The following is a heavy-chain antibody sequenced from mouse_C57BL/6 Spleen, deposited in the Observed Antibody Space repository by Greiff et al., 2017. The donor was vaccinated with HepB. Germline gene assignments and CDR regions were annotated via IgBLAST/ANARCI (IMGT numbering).Heavy chain of an antibody. V-gene: IGHV2-2*01. Sequence: QVQLQQSGPGLVQPSQSLSITCTVSGFSLTSYGVHWVRQSPGKGLEWLGVIWSGGSTDYNAAFISRLSISKDNSKSQVFFKMNSLQADDTAIYYCARKGGGSNYFDYWGQGTTLTVSS. CDR3: ARKGGGSNYFDY. CDR1: GFSLTSYG. J-gene: IGHJ2*01. D-gene: IGHD1-1*01. CDR2: IWSGGST.